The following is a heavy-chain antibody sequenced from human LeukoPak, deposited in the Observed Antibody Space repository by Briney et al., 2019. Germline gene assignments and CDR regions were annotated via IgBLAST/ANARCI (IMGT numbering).Heavy chain of an antibody. CDR2: ISAYNGNT. V-gene: IGHV1-18*04. D-gene: IGHD5-12*01. J-gene: IGHJ4*02. Sequence: ASVKVSCKASGYTFTSYGISWVRQAPGQGLEWMGWISAYNGNTNYAQKLQGRVTMTTDTSTSTAYMELRSLRSDDTAVYYCARVPPPRPPLGGYDGFDYWGQGTLVTVSS. CDR3: ARVPPPRPPLGGYDGFDY. CDR1: GYTFTSYG.